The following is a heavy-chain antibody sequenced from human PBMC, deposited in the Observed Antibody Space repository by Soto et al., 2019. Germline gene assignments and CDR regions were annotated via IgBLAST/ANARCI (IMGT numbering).Heavy chain of an antibody. CDR1: GFTFSSYA. D-gene: IGHD3-16*02. CDR2: MSYDGNNQ. CDR3: AKALGELSLESFDY. Sequence: QVQLVESGGGVVQPGRSLRLSCAASGFTFSSYAMHWVRQAPGKGLEWVAIMSYDGNNQYYADSVKGRFTISRDNFKNTRHLQMNSLRAEDTAVYYCAKALGELSLESFDYWGQGSRVPSPQ. J-gene: IGHJ4*02. V-gene: IGHV3-30*18.